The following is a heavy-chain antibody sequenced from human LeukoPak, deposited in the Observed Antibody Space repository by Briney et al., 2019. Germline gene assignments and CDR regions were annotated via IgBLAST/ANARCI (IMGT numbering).Heavy chain of an antibody. J-gene: IGHJ4*02. V-gene: IGHV4-31*03. CDR1: GGSITSGIYY. CDR2: IYYSGST. CDR3: ARGGYCSGTSCYVDY. Sequence: SETLSLTCTVSGGSITSGIYYWNWIRQHPGTGLEWIGNIYYSGSTHYNPSLKSRLTISVDTSKNQFSLELTSVTAADTAVYYCARGGYCSGTSCYVDYWGQGTLVTVSS. D-gene: IGHD2-2*01.